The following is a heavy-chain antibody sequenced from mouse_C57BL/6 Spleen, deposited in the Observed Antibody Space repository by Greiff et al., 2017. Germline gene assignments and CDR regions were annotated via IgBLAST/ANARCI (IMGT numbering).Heavy chain of an antibody. Sequence: QVHVKQPGAELVKPGASVKVSCKASGYTFTSYWMHWVKQRPGQGLEWIGRIHPSDSDTNYNQKFKGKATLTVDKSSSTAYMQLSSLTSEDSAVYYCAASFITTVVATDYAMDYWGQGTSVTVSS. J-gene: IGHJ4*01. V-gene: IGHV1-74*01. CDR1: GYTFTSYW. D-gene: IGHD1-1*01. CDR3: AASFITTVVATDYAMDY. CDR2: IHPSDSDT.